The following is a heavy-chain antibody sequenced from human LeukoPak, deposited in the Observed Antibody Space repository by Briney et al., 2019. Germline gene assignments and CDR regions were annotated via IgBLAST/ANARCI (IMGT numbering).Heavy chain of an antibody. CDR1: GFTFSGSA. Sequence: PGGSLRFSCAASGFTFSGSAMHWVRQASGKGLEWVGRIRSKANSYATAYAASVKGRFTISRDDSKNTAYLQMNSLKTEDTAVYYCTRHNRYSGVLDYWGQGTLVTVSS. CDR3: TRHNRYSGVLDY. V-gene: IGHV3-73*01. J-gene: IGHJ4*02. CDR2: IRSKANSYAT. D-gene: IGHD3-10*01.